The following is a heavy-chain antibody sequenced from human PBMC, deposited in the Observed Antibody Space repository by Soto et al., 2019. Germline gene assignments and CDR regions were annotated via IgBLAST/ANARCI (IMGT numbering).Heavy chain of an antibody. Sequence: QVQLQESGPGLVKPSGTLSLTCAVSSGSISSSNWWSWVRQPPGKGLEWIGEIYHSGSTHYNPSLNSRVTISVDKYKNQFSLKLSAVTAADTAVYYCARVGAVAGTHFDYWGQGTLVTVSS. CDR3: ARVGAVAGTHFDY. CDR1: SGSISSSNW. J-gene: IGHJ4*02. CDR2: IYHSGST. V-gene: IGHV4-4*02. D-gene: IGHD6-19*01.